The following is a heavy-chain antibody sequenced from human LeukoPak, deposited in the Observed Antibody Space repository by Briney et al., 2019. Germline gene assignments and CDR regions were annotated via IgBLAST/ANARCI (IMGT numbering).Heavy chain of an antibody. CDR1: GFSFNTFA. Sequence: PGGSLRLSCVASGFSFNTFALTWVRHAPGQGLVWVSRIKGDGISTNYADSVKGRFTISRDIAKNTLYLQMNSLRAEDTGVYYCAKDHYWSIDYWGRGTLVTVSS. CDR2: IKGDGIST. V-gene: IGHV3-74*01. CDR3: AKDHYWSIDY. J-gene: IGHJ4*02. D-gene: IGHD3-3*01.